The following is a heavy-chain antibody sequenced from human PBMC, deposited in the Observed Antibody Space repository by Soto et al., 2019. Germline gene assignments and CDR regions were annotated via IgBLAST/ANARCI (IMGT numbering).Heavy chain of an antibody. CDR3: ISFCSSCFFDY. CDR1: GFTFNSYG. J-gene: IGHJ4*02. V-gene: IGHV3-73*01. Sequence: PGGSLRLSCAASGFTFNSYGMHWVRQASEKGLEWVGRIRSKPNSYATEYAASVQGRFTISRDDSKNTAYLHMNNLKTEDTAVYYCISFCSSCFFDYWSQGTPVTVSS. CDR2: IRSKPNSYAT. D-gene: IGHD6-13*01.